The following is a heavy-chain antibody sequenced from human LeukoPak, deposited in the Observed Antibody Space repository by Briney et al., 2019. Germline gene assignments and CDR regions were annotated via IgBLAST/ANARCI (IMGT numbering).Heavy chain of an antibody. CDR1: GGTISSYY. Sequence: SETLSLTCTASGGTISSYYWSWIRQPPGKGLEWIGYINYSGSTNYNPSLKSRVTISVDTSKNLFSLKLSSVTAADTAVYYCARFTYYYGSGSNDAFDIWGQGTMVTVSS. J-gene: IGHJ3*02. CDR2: INYSGST. D-gene: IGHD3-10*01. V-gene: IGHV4-59*01. CDR3: ARFTYYYGSGSNDAFDI.